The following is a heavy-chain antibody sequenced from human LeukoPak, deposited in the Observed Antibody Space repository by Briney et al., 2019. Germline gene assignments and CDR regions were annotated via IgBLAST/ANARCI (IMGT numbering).Heavy chain of an antibody. Sequence: GGSLRLSCAASGFTFSSYGMHWVRQAPGKGLEWVAVISYDGSNKYYADSVKGRFTISRDNSKNTLYLQMNSLRAEDTAVYYCAKDGGSGITIFGVVINRYMDVWGKGTTVTVSS. V-gene: IGHV3-30*18. CDR3: AKDGGSGITIFGVVINRYMDV. CDR2: ISYDGSNK. D-gene: IGHD3-3*01. J-gene: IGHJ6*03. CDR1: GFTFSSYG.